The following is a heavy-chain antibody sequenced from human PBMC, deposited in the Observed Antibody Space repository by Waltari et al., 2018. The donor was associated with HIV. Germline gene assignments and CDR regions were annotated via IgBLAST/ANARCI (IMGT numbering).Heavy chain of an antibody. D-gene: IGHD3-22*01. J-gene: IGHJ4*02. V-gene: IGHV1-18*01. Sequence: QVQLVQSGAEVKKPGASVKVSCKASGNTLTIYGFTWVRQAPGQGLEWMGWISAQNGNTNYAQKFKGRVTMTTDTATSTAYMELRSLRSDDTAVYYCARSPPQYDSSGYYCDYWGQGTLVTVSS. CDR3: ARSPPQYDSSGYYCDY. CDR1: GNTLTIYG. CDR2: ISAQNGNT.